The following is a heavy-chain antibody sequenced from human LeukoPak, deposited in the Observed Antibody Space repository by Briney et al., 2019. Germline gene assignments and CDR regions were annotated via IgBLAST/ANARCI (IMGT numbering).Heavy chain of an antibody. J-gene: IGHJ3*02. Sequence: PSETLSLTCAVYGGSFSGYYWSWIRQPPGKGLEWIGEINHSGSTNYNPSLKSRVTISVDTSKNQFSLKLSSVTAADTAVYYCARVGYSYSRDAFDIWGQGTMVTVSS. V-gene: IGHV4-34*01. CDR2: INHSGST. CDR3: ARVGYSYSRDAFDI. CDR1: GGSFSGYY. D-gene: IGHD5-18*01.